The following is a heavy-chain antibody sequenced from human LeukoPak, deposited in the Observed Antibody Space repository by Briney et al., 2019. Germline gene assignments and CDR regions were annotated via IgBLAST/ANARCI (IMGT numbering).Heavy chain of an antibody. CDR3: ARDPTAVDTGY. D-gene: IGHD5-18*01. V-gene: IGHV3-53*01. CDR1: GFTVSSNY. Sequence: GGSPGLSCAASGFTVSSNYMSWVRQAPGKGLEWVSVIYSGGSTYYADSVKGRFTISRDNSKNTLYLQMNSLRAEDTAVYYCARDPTAVDTGYWGQGTLVTVSS. CDR2: IYSGGST. J-gene: IGHJ4*02.